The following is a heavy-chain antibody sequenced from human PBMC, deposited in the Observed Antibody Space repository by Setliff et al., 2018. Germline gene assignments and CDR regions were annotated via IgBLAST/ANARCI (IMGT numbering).Heavy chain of an antibody. Sequence: ASVKVSCKASGYTFINFGISWVRQAPGQGLKWMGWVSTYNGDTNYAQKFRGRVTMTTDTSTSTVYMELRTLRSDDTAVYYCARRPIALAGYRKGAFDIWGQGTMVTVSS. CDR3: ARRPIALAGYRKGAFDI. CDR1: GYTFINFG. J-gene: IGHJ3*02. CDR2: VSTYNGDT. D-gene: IGHD6-19*01. V-gene: IGHV1-18*01.